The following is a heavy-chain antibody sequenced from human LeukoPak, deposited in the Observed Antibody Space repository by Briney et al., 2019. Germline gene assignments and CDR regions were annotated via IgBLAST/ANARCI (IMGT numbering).Heavy chain of an antibody. CDR1: GYTFTAYY. D-gene: IGHD3-9*01. CDR3: ARGSQLRYFDWLLLFDY. Sequence: ASVKVSCKASGYTFTAYYMHWVRQAPGQGLEWMGWINPNSGGTNYAQKFQGRVTMTRDTSISTAYMELSRLRSDDTAVYYCARGSQLRYFDWLLLFDYWGQGTLVTVSS. V-gene: IGHV1-2*02. CDR2: INPNSGGT. J-gene: IGHJ4*02.